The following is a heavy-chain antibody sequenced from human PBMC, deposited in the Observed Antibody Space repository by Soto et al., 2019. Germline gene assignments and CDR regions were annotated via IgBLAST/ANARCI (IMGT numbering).Heavy chain of an antibody. D-gene: IGHD6-13*01. J-gene: IGHJ3*02. V-gene: IGHV4-34*01. Sequence: QVQLQQWGAGLLKPSETLSLTCAVYGGSFSGYYWSGIRQPPGKGLEWMGEINHSGSTNYNPSLKRRVTISVDTSQNQFSLKLSSVTAADTAVYYCARGPPGIAAAAQNAFDIWGQGTMVTVSS. CDR3: ARGPPGIAAAAQNAFDI. CDR1: GGSFSGYY. CDR2: INHSGST.